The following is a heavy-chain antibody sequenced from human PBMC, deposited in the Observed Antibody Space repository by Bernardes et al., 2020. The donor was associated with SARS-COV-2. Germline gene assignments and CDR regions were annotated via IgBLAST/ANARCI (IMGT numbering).Heavy chain of an antibody. J-gene: IGHJ6*02. V-gene: IGHV3-7*03. Sequence: GGPLRFSCAGSGFDFRDYWMTWVCKAPGKGLEWVANIKRDGSETYYVDSVKGRFTISRDNAKNLVFLQMNSLRAEDTAVFYCVRSAGMDVGGQGTMVTVSS. CDR2: IKRDGSET. CDR1: GFDFRDYW. CDR3: VRSAGMDV.